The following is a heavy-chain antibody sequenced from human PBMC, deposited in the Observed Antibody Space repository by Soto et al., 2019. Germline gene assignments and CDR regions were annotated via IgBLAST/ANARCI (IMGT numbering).Heavy chain of an antibody. D-gene: IGHD7-27*01. CDR2: IYYSGST. V-gene: IGHV4-39*01. CDR1: GGSISSSSYY. J-gene: IGHJ5*02. Sequence: PSETLSLTCTVSGGSISSSSYYWGWIRQPPGKGLEWIGSIYYSGSTYYNPSLKSRVTISVDTSKNQFSLKLSSVTAADTAVYYCARHGLGIAFDPWGQGTLVTVSS. CDR3: ARHGLGIAFDP.